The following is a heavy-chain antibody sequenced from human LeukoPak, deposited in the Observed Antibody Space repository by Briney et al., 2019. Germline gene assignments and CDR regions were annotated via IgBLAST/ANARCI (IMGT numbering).Heavy chain of an antibody. V-gene: IGHV3-74*01. CDR3: ARGLSSGWSSSYYGMDV. J-gene: IGHJ6*02. D-gene: IGHD6-19*01. Sequence: GSLRLSCAASGFTFSSYWMHWVRQAPGKGLVWVSRIDSDGSSTIYADSVKGRFTISRDNAKNSLYLQMNSLRAEDTALYYCARGLSSGWSSSYYGMDVWGQGTTVTVSS. CDR1: GFTFSSYW. CDR2: IDSDGSST.